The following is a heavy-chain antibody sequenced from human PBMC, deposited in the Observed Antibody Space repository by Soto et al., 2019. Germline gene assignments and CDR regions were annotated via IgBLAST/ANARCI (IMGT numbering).Heavy chain of an antibody. J-gene: IGHJ5*02. D-gene: IGHD1-26*01. Sequence: EVQVVESGGGLVKPGGSLRLSCTFTFSMYSINWVRQAPGKGLGWVASISSGSAFIQYADSVKGRFSISRDNAKNSVSLQMNSLRAEDTAMYYCTRDQGVSYDSWFDPWGRGTLVTVSS. CDR2: ISSGSAFI. CDR1: TFSMYS. V-gene: IGHV3-21*01. CDR3: TRDQGVSYDSWFDP.